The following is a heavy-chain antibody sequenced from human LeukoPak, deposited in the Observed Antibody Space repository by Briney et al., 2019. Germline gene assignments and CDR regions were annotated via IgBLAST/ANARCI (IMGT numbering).Heavy chain of an antibody. Sequence: GGSLRLSCAASGFTFSSYEMNWVRQAPGKGLEWVLYISSSGSTIYYADSVKGRFTISRDNAKNSLYLQMNSLRAEDTAVYYCAREIRYCSGSKCYLFDYWGQGTLVTVSS. CDR3: AREIRYCSGSKCYLFDY. V-gene: IGHV3-48*03. CDR2: ISSSGSTI. CDR1: GFTFSSYE. D-gene: IGHD2-15*01. J-gene: IGHJ4*02.